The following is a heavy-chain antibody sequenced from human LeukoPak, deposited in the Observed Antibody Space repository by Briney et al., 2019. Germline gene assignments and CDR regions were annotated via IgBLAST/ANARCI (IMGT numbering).Heavy chain of an antibody. Sequence: GGSLRLSCAASGFTFSSYAMHWVRQAPGKGLEWVAVISYDGSNKYYADSVKGRFTISRDNSKNTLYLQMNSLRAEDTAVYYCARDRSRPSYYYDSSGYFWYWGQGTLVTVSS. CDR1: GFTFSSYA. CDR3: ARDRSRPSYYYDSSGYFWY. D-gene: IGHD3-22*01. J-gene: IGHJ4*02. CDR2: ISYDGSNK. V-gene: IGHV3-30-3*01.